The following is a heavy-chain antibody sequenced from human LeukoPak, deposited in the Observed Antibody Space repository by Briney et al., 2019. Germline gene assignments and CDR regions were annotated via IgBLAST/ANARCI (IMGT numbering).Heavy chain of an antibody. V-gene: IGHV3-74*01. CDR1: GFTFSTYW. Sequence: GGSLRLSCVASGFTFSTYWMHWVRQAPGKGLVWVSRINSDGSSTSYADSVKGRFTVSRDNAKNTLYLQMNSLKAEDTAVYYCVRAPFDYWGQGTLVTVSS. CDR2: INSDGSST. CDR3: VRAPFDY. J-gene: IGHJ4*02.